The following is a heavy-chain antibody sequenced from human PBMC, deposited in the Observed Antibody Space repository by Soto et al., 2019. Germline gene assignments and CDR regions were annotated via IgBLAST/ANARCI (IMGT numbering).Heavy chain of an antibody. CDR3: EKPYYYGSSEAY. D-gene: IGHD3-22*01. J-gene: IGHJ4*02. Sequence: PGGSLRLSCAASGFSFSDYYMSWIRQAPGKGLEWVAYMSSSGDNTNYADSVKGRFTISRGNARNSLYLQMTSLRADDTAVYYCEKPYYYGSSEAYWGQGALVTVSS. CDR1: GFSFSDYY. CDR2: MSSSGDNT. V-gene: IGHV3-11*01.